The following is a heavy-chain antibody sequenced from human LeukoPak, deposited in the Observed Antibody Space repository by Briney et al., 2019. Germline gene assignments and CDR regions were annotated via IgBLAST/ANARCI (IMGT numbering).Heavy chain of an antibody. D-gene: IGHD3-22*01. CDR3: ARAEVPTDYYDTGGYHAFDF. V-gene: IGHV3-66*01. CDR2: IYSGDST. CDR1: GFTVSSNY. Sequence: GGSLRLSCAASGFTVSSNYMSWVRQAPGTGLEWVSVIYSGDSTYYADSVKGRFTISRDNSKNTLYLQMNSLRTEDTAVYYCARAEVPTDYYDTGGYHAFDFWGQGTLVTVSS. J-gene: IGHJ4*02.